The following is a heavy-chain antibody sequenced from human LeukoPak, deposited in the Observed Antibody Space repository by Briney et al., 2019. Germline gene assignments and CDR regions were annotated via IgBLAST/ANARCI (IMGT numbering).Heavy chain of an antibody. J-gene: IGHJ4*02. CDR2: IYYSGGT. D-gene: IGHD6-13*01. V-gene: IGHV4-39*01. CDR3: ARSPSSSWYALDY. Sequence: SETLSLTCTVSGGSISSSSYYWGWIRQPPGKGLEWIGSIYYSGGTYYNPSLKSRVTISVDTSKSQFSLKLSSVTAADTAVYYCARSPSSSWYALDYWGQGTLVTVSS. CDR1: GGSISSSSYY.